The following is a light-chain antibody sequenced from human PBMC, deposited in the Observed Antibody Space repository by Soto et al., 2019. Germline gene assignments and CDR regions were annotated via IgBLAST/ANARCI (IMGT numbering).Light chain of an antibody. Sequence: QSVLTQSPSASASLGASVKLTCTLNSDHINYAIAWHQQQPEKGPRYLMKVRRDGSYTKGDGIPDRFSGSSSGAERFLTISSLQSEDEADYYCQTWGTGGVFGGGTKLTVL. J-gene: IGLJ3*02. CDR1: SDHINYA. CDR2: VRRDGSY. V-gene: IGLV4-69*01. CDR3: QTWGTGGV.